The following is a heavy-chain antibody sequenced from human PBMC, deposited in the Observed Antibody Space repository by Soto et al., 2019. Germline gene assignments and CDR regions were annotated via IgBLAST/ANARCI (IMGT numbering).Heavy chain of an antibody. V-gene: IGHV3-23*01. CDR2: ISGSGGST. D-gene: IGHD2-15*01. J-gene: IGHJ6*02. Sequence: SLRLSCAASGFTFSSYAMSWVRQAPGKGLEWVSAISGSGGSTYYADSVKGRFTISRDNSKNTLYLQMNSLRAEDTAVYYCAKVVVAASYYYYGMDVWGQGTTVTVSS. CDR3: AKVVVAASYYYYGMDV. CDR1: GFTFSSYA.